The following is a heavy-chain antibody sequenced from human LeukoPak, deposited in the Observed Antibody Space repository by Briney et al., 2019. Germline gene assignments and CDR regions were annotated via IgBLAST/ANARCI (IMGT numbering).Heavy chain of an antibody. CDR2: IYYRGNT. CDR1: GGSISSSTYY. J-gene: IGHJ5*02. D-gene: IGHD4-11*01. Sequence: SETLSLTCTVSGGSISSSTYYWGWIRQPPGKGLEWIGSIYYRGNTYYNPSLKSRVTISVDTSKNQFSLKVTSVTAADTAVYYCARPGVDDYSREKWFDPWGQGTLVTVSS. V-gene: IGHV4-39*01. CDR3: ARPGVDDYSREKWFDP.